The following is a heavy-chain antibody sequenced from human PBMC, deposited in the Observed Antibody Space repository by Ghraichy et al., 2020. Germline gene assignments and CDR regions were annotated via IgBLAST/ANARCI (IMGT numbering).Heavy chain of an antibody. V-gene: IGHV3-11*06. J-gene: IGHJ4*02. D-gene: IGHD2-15*01. CDR3: AREWYCSGGSCQDPTSFDY. CDR2: ISSSSSYT. Sequence: GGSLRLSCAASGFTFSDYYMSWIRQAPGKGLEWVSYISSSSSYTNYADSVKGRFTISRDNAKNSLYLQMNSLRAEDTAVYYCAREWYCSGGSCQDPTSFDYWGQGTLVTVSS. CDR1: GFTFSDYY.